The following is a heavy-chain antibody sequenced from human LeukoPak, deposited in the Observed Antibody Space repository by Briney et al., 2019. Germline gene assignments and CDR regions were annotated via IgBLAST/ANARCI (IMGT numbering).Heavy chain of an antibody. D-gene: IGHD3-10*01. Sequence: GGSLRLSCAASGFTFSKFPMGWVRQAPGKGLEWVSAISGSGGSTYYADSVKGRFTISRDNSKNTLYLQMNSLRAEDTAVYYCAKSLWFGEFYYFDYWGQGTLVTVSS. CDR1: GFTFSKFP. V-gene: IGHV3-23*01. CDR3: AKSLWFGEFYYFDY. CDR2: ISGSGGST. J-gene: IGHJ4*02.